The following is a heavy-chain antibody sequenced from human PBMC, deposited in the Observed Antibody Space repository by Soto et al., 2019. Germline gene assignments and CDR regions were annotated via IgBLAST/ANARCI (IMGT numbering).Heavy chain of an antibody. CDR3: ARDLKYGYDFWSGYYYGMDV. CDR2: IYYSGST. Sequence: SETLSLTCTVSGGSISSGGYYWSWIRQHPGKGLEWIGYIYYSGSTYYNPSLKSRVTISVDTSKNQFSLKLSSVTAADTAVYYCARDLKYGYDFWSGYYYGMDVWGQGTTVTVSS. J-gene: IGHJ6*02. D-gene: IGHD3-3*01. CDR1: GGSISSGGYY. V-gene: IGHV4-31*03.